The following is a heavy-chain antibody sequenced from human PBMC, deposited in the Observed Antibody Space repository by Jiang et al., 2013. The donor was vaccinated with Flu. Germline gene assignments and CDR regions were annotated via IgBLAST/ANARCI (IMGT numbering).Heavy chain of an antibody. CDR2: IYYTGST. J-gene: IGHJ4*02. V-gene: IGHV4-39*01. Sequence: LLKPSETLSLTCTVSGASVNSSGYYGGWIRQPPGKGLEWIGNIYYTGSTYQNPSLRSRVTISLDPSKNQFSLKLSSVTAADTAVYYCARQIPIKGRGYNIDSWGQGTLVTVSS. CDR1: GASVNSSGYY. D-gene: IGHD3-3*01. CDR3: ARQIPIKGRGYNIDS.